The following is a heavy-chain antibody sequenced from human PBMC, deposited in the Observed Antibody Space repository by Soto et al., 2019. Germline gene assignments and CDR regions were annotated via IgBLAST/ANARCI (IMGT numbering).Heavy chain of an antibody. CDR2: IYYSGST. D-gene: IGHD6-13*01. Sequence: SETLSLTCTVSGGSISSGGYYLSWIRQHPGKGLEWIGYIYYSGSTYYNPSLKSRVTISVDTSKNQFSLKLSSVTAADTAVYYCARDGNGGIAAAGTQLDYWGQGTLVTVSS. CDR3: ARDGNGGIAAAGTQLDY. CDR1: GGSISSGGYY. V-gene: IGHV4-31*03. J-gene: IGHJ4*02.